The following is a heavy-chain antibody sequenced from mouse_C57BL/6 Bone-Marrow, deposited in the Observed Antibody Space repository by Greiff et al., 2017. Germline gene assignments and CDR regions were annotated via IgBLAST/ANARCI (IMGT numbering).Heavy chain of an antibody. J-gene: IGHJ4*01. CDR3: ARNSSGCDYAMDY. CDR1: GYTFTSYW. V-gene: IGHV1-64*01. D-gene: IGHD3-2*02. Sequence: VQLQQPGAELVKPGASVKLSCKASGYTFTSYWMHWVKQRPGQGLEWIGMIHPNSGSTNYNEKFKSKATLTVDKSSSTAYMQLSSLTSEDSAVYYCARNSSGCDYAMDYWGQGTSVTVSA. CDR2: IHPNSGST.